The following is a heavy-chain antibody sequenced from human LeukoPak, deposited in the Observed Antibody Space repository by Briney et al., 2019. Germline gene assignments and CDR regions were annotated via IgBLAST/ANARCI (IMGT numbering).Heavy chain of an antibody. V-gene: IGHV3-23*01. CDR1: GFTFSSYA. CDR2: ISGSGGST. Sequence: GGSLRLSCAASGFTFSSYAMSWVRQAPGKGLEWVSAISGSGGSTYYADSVKGRFTISRDNSKNTLYLQMNSLRAEDTAVYHCAKDSSSGWYTVEAFDIWGQGTMVTVSS. CDR3: AKDSSSGWYTVEAFDI. J-gene: IGHJ3*02. D-gene: IGHD6-19*01.